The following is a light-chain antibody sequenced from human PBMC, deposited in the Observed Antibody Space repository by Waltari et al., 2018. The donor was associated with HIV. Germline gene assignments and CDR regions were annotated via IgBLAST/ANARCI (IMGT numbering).Light chain of an antibody. Sequence: GQTARITCGGNNIGSKGVHWYQQKPSQAPVLVVYDDSDRPSGIPERFSGSSSWNTATLTISRVEAGDEADFYCQVWDSSTDLRVFGGGTKLTVL. CDR3: QVWDSSTDLRV. V-gene: IGLV3-21*02. CDR1: NIGSKG. CDR2: DDS. J-gene: IGLJ2*01.